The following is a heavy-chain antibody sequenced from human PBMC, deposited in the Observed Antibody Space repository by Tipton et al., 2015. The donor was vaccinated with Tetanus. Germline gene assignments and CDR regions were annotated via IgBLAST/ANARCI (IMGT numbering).Heavy chain of an antibody. D-gene: IGHD3-10*01. J-gene: IGHJ4*02. CDR1: GGSMSTYY. Sequence: TLSLTCTVSGGSMSTYYWSWIRQPPGKGLEWTGYVYYTGSTDYNPSLKSRVTVSVDTSKTQFSLRLTSVTAADTAVYYCARSKLLWFGESLSGFDSWGQGTLVTVSS. CDR3: ARSKLLWFGESLSGFDS. V-gene: IGHV4-59*01. CDR2: VYYTGST.